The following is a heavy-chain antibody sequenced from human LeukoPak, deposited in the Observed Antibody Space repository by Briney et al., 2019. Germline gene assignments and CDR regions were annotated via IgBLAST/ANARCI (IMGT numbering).Heavy chain of an antibody. CDR3: ARDLGSGIAEPFDH. J-gene: IGHJ4*02. V-gene: IGHV1-18*01. Sequence: ASVKVSCKASGYTFTNYGISWVRQAPGQGLEWMGWISAYNGNTNYAQKLQGRVTVTTDTSTSTAYMELRSLRSDDTAVYYCARDLGSGIAEPFDHWGQGTLVTVSS. CDR2: ISAYNGNT. D-gene: IGHD6-13*01. CDR1: GYTFTNYG.